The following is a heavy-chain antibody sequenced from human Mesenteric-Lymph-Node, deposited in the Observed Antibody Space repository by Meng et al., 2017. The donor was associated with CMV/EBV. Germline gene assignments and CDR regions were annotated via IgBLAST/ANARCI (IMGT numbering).Heavy chain of an antibody. D-gene: IGHD7-27*01. CDR1: GFTFSSYW. CDR3: ARGNWGGDY. CDR2: IKQDGSEK. Sequence: GESLKISCAASGFTFSSYWMSWVRQAPGKGLEWVANIKQDGSEKYYVDSVKGRFTISRDNAKNSLYLQMNSLRAEDTAVYYCARGNWGGDYWGQGTLVTVSS. V-gene: IGHV3-7*01. J-gene: IGHJ4*02.